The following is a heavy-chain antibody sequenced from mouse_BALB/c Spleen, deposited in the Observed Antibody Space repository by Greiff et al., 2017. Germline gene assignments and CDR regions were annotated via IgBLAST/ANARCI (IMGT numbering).Heavy chain of an antibody. CDR3: ARRITTAGYFDV. J-gene: IGHJ1*01. CDR1: GFSLTTSGMG. CDR2: IYWDDDK. D-gene: IGHD1-2*01. V-gene: IGHV8-12*01. Sequence: QVTLKVSGPGILQPSQTLSLSCSFSGFSLTTSGMGVSWIRQPSGKGLEWLAHIYWDDDKRYNPSLKSRLTISKDTSSTQVFLKITSVDTAGTATYYCARRITTAGYFDVWGAGTTVTVSS.